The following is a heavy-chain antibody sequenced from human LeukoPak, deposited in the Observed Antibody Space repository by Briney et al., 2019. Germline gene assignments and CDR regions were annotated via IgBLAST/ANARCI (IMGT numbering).Heavy chain of an antibody. CDR3: ARTEEIFGVVISYYFDY. CDR1: GGSISSGSYS. D-gene: IGHD3-3*01. J-gene: IGHJ4*02. Sequence: SQTLSLTCTVSGGSISSGSYSWSWIRQPAGKGLEWIGRIYTSGSTNYNPSLKSRVTISVDTSKNQFSLKLSSVTAADTAVYYCARTEEIFGVVISYYFDYWGQGTLVTVSS. CDR2: IYTSGST. V-gene: IGHV4-61*02.